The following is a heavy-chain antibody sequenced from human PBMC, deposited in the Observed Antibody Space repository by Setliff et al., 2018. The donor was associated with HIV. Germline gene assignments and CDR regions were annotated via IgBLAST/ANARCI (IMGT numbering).Heavy chain of an antibody. CDR3: TRDRRGSSSWSGYNGGFDY. Sequence: GGSLRLSCTTSGFTFGDDAMSWFRQAPGKGLEWVGFVRSKPNGGTTDYAASVKGRFTISRDDAKTIAYLHMNSLTTDDTAVYFCTRDRRGSSSWSGYNGGFDYWGQGTLVTVSS. V-gene: IGHV3-49*03. CDR1: GFTFGDDA. D-gene: IGHD3-3*01. J-gene: IGHJ4*02. CDR2: VRSKPNGGTT.